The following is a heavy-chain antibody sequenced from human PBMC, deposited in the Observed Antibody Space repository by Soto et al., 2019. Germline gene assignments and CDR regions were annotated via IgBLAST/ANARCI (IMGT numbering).Heavy chain of an antibody. V-gene: IGHV3-48*02. D-gene: IGHD3-9*01. CDR3: AGELRSTGH. CDR2: ISSGSSTI. J-gene: IGHJ4*02. Sequence: PGGSLRLSCAASGFVFSGSAMNWVRQAPGKGLEWVSYISSGSSTIYYADSVTGRFTISRDNAKNSLYLRMNRLRDEDTAVYYCAGELRSTGHWGQGTLVTVSS. CDR1: GFVFSGSA.